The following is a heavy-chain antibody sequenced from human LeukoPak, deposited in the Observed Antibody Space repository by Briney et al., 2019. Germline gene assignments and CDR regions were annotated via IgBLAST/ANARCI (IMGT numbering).Heavy chain of an antibody. CDR1: GFTFSSYA. V-gene: IGHV3-23*01. D-gene: IGHD3-22*01. CDR3: AKDHDYYDSSGYLRFDY. Sequence: GGPLRLSCAASGFTFSSYAMSWVRQAPGKGLEWVSAISGSGGSTYYADSVKGRFTISRDNSKNTLYLQMNSLRAEDTAVYYCAKDHDYYDSSGYLRFDYWGQGTLVTVSS. CDR2: ISGSGGST. J-gene: IGHJ4*02.